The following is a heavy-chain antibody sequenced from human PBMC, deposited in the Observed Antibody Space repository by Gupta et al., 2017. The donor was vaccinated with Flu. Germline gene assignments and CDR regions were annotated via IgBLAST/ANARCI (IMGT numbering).Heavy chain of an antibody. Sequence: EVQLLESGGGLVQPGGSLRLSCSASGFSFNTYVISWVRQAPGKGLEWVSGIIVRGDTYYADSVKGRFTISRDNSKNTLFLQMNSLRADDTAIYFCAKDVGFRDFDHWGQGTLVTVSS. V-gene: IGHV3-23*01. CDR3: AKDVGFRDFDH. CDR1: GFSFNTYV. CDR2: IIVRGDT. J-gene: IGHJ4*02. D-gene: IGHD1-26*01.